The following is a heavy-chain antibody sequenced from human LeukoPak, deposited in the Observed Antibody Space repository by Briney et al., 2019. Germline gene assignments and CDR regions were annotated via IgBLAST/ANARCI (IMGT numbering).Heavy chain of an antibody. J-gene: IGHJ4*02. CDR2: ISPYNDET. D-gene: IGHD6-13*01. V-gene: IGHV1-18*01. Sequence: ASVKVSCKASGYTFRVHGIYCVPEAPGQGVENMGWISPYNDETNYAQMLRDRVIMTQETSTTTAYMELRGLTSDDTAVYFCAREADTNSWYRPAFRLLDVWGQGTLVPVSS. CDR1: GYTFRVHG. CDR3: AREADTNSWYRPAFRLLDV.